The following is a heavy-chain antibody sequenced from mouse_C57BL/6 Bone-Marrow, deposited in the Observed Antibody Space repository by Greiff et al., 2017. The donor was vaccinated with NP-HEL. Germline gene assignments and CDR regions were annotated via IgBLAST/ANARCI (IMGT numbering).Heavy chain of an antibody. Sequence: VQLQQSGAELVKPGASVKMSCKASGYTFTSYWITWVKQRPGQGLEWIGDIYPGSGSTNYNEKFKSKATLTVDTSSSTAYMQLSSLTSEDSAVYYCASRSSPFYAMDYWGQGTSVTVSS. CDR2: IYPGSGST. CDR3: ASRSSPFYAMDY. D-gene: IGHD1-1*01. J-gene: IGHJ4*01. V-gene: IGHV1-55*01. CDR1: GYTFTSYW.